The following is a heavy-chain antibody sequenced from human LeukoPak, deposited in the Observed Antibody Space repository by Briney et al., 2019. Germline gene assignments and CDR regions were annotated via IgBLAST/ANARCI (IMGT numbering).Heavy chain of an antibody. Sequence: ASVKVSCKASGYTFTGYYMHWVRQAPGQGLEWMGWINPNSGGTNYAQKFQGWVTMTRDTSISTAYMELSRLRSDDTAVYYCARDLAAAGFRYYYYGMDVWGQGTTVTVSS. D-gene: IGHD6-13*01. CDR1: GYTFTGYY. CDR3: ARDLAAAGFRYYYYGMDV. V-gene: IGHV1-2*04. CDR2: INPNSGGT. J-gene: IGHJ6*02.